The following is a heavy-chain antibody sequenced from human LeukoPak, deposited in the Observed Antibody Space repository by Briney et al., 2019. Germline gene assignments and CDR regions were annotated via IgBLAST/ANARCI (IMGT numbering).Heavy chain of an antibody. CDR3: ARGPYDYGEYIDY. CDR1: GFPFSEYS. V-gene: IGHV3-69-1*01. J-gene: IGHJ4*02. Sequence: GGSLRLSCAASGFPFSEYSMNWARKAPGRGRGGVSYIDSSSTIYYADSVKGRFTISRDNAKNSLYLQLNSLRAEDTAVYYCARGPYDYGEYIDYWGQGTLVTVSS. D-gene: IGHD4-17*01. CDR2: IDSSSTI.